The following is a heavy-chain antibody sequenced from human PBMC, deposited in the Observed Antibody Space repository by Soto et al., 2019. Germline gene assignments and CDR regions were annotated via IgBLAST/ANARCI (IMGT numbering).Heavy chain of an antibody. CDR1: GYTFTGYY. J-gene: IGHJ4*02. Sequence: ASVKVSCKASGYTFTGYYMHWVRQAPGQGLEWMGWINPNSGGTNYAQKFQGRVTMTRDTSISTAYMELSRLRSDDTAVYYCARHGYSSSWYYFYYWGQGTLVTVSS. D-gene: IGHD6-13*01. V-gene: IGHV1-2*02. CDR3: ARHGYSSSWYYFYY. CDR2: INPNSGGT.